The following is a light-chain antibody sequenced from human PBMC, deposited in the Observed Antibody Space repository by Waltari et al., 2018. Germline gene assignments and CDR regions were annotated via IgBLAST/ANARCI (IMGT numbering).Light chain of an antibody. CDR1: ESVRTS. Sequence: EVVMTQSPATLSVSPGERATLSCRASESVRTSLAWYQQKPGQAPRLLIYGASTRATGIPDRFSGSGSGTEFTLTISSLQSEDFAIHYCQQYSDWPPWTFGQGTKVEIK. V-gene: IGKV3-15*01. CDR2: GAS. CDR3: QQYSDWPPWT. J-gene: IGKJ1*01.